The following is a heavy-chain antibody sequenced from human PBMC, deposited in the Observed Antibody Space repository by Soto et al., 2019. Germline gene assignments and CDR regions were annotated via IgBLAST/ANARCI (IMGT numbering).Heavy chain of an antibody. CDR3: AKDLTPSYYYYGMDF. D-gene: IGHD2-15*01. Sequence: PGGSLRLSCAASGFTFSSYGMHWVRQAPGKGLEWVAVISYDGSNKYYADSVKGRFTISRDNSKNTLYLQMNSLRAEDTAVYYCAKDLTPSYYYYGMDFSGQGTTVIVSS. J-gene: IGHJ6*02. CDR2: ISYDGSNK. CDR1: GFTFSSYG. V-gene: IGHV3-30*18.